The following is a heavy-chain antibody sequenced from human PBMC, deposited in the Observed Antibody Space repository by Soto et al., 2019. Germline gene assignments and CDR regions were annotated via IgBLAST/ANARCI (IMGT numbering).Heavy chain of an antibody. CDR1: GYTLTELS. CDR2: FDPEDGET. D-gene: IGHD3-22*01. J-gene: IGHJ4*02. V-gene: IGHV1-24*01. Sequence: ASVKVSCKVSGYTLTELSMHWVRQAPGKGLEWMGGFDPEDGETIYAQKFQGRVTMTEDTSTDTAYMELSSLRSEDTAVYYCATERYYDSSGLYYFDYWGQGTLVTVSS. CDR3: ATERYYDSSGLYYFDY.